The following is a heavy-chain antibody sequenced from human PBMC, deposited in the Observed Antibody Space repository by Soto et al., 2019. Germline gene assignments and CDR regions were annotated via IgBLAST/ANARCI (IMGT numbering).Heavy chain of an antibody. CDR1: GFTFSGSA. J-gene: IGHJ4*02. CDR3: TRLERYFDWSPNY. CDR2: IRSKANSYAT. D-gene: IGHD3-9*01. Sequence: GGSLRLSCAASGFTFSGSAMHWVRQASGKGLEWVGRIRSKANSYATAYAASVKGRFTISRDDSKNTAYLQMNSLKTEDTAVYYCTRLERYFDWSPNYWGQGTLVTVSS. V-gene: IGHV3-73*01.